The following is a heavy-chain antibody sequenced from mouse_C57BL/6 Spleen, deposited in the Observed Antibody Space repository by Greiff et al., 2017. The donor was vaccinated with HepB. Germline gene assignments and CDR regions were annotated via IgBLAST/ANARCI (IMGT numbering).Heavy chain of an antibody. D-gene: IGHD1-1*01. Sequence: EVMLVESEGGLVQPGSSMKLSCTASGFTFSDSYMAWVRQVPEKGLEWVANINYDGSSTYYLDSLKSRFIISRDNAKNILYLQMSSLKSEDTATYYCARNYGSSYFDYWGQGTTLTVSS. J-gene: IGHJ2*01. CDR2: INYDGSST. CDR3: ARNYGSSYFDY. CDR1: GFTFSDSY. V-gene: IGHV5-16*01.